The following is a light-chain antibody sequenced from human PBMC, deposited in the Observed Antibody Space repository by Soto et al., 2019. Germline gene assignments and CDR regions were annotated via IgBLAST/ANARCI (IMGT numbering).Light chain of an antibody. CDR3: QQYGSLSWT. V-gene: IGKV3-20*01. J-gene: IGKJ1*01. CDR2: GAS. CDR1: QSVSSNY. Sequence: DIVLTQSPGTLSLSPGERATLSCRASQSVSSNYLAWYQQKPGQAPRLLIYGASTRATGVPDRFSGSGSGEDFTLTISRLEPEDFAVYHCQQYGSLSWTFGQGTKVEIK.